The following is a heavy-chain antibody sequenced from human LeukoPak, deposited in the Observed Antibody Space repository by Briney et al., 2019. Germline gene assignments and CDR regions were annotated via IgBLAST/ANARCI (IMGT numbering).Heavy chain of an antibody. D-gene: IGHD1-26*01. J-gene: IGHJ4*02. Sequence: SETLSLTCAVSGGSISSSNWWSWVRQPPGKGLEWIGEIYHSGSTNYNPSLKSRVTISVDTSKNQFSLKLSSVTAADTAVYYCAGVGGSYYVDFDYWGQGTLVTVSS. V-gene: IGHV4-4*02. CDR3: AGVGGSYYVDFDY. CDR1: GGSISSSNW. CDR2: IYHSGST.